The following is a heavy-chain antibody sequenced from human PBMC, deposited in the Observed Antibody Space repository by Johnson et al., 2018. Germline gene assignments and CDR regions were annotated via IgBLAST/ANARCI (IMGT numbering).Heavy chain of an antibody. Sequence: VQLVESGGGLVQPGGSLKLSCAASGFSFSGSAIHWVRQASGKGLEWVGRIKSKADGGTTDSAAPVKGRSSISRDDSKNMLYLQMDTLKTEDTAVYYYTKDRTDGYFYYYYMDVWGKGTTVTVSS. V-gene: IGHV3-15*01. CDR3: TKDRTDGYFYYYYMDV. CDR2: IKSKADGGTT. D-gene: IGHD5-24*01. J-gene: IGHJ6*03. CDR1: GFSFSGSA.